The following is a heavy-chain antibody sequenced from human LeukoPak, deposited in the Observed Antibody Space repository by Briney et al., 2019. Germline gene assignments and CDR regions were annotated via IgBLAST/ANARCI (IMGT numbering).Heavy chain of an antibody. CDR2: ISYSGST. J-gene: IGHJ2*01. D-gene: IGHD6-19*01. CDR1: GGSISSYY. CDR3: ARDARYSSGSLYWYFDL. V-gene: IGHV4-59*01. Sequence: PSETLSLTCTVSGGSISSYYWSWIRQPPGKGLEWIGYISYSGSTNYNPSLKSRVTISVDTSKNQFSLKKSSVTAADTAVYYCARDARYSSGSLYWYFDLWGRGTLVTVSS.